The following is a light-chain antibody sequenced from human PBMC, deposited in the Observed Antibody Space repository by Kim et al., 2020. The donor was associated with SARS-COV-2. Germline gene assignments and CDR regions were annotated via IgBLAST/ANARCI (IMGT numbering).Light chain of an antibody. CDR3: QQSVATPLT. J-gene: IGKJ5*01. V-gene: IGKV3-20*01. Sequence: SPGERATPSCRASQSVSSSSLAWYQQNRGQAPRLLIYGASIRAPGIPDRFSGSGSATDFTLTINRLEPEDSAVYYCQQSVATPLTFGQGTRLEIK. CDR2: GAS. CDR1: QSVSSSS.